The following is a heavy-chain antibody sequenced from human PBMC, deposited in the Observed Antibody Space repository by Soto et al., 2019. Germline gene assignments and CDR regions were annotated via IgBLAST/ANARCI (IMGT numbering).Heavy chain of an antibody. CDR1: GYTFTSYG. D-gene: IGHD3-22*01. J-gene: IGHJ4*02. V-gene: IGHV1-18*01. CDR2: ISAYNGNT. Sequence: ASVKVSCKASGYTFTSYGISWVRQAPGQGLEWMGWISAYNGNTNYAQKLQGRVTMTTDTSTSTAYMELRSLRSDDTAVYYCARVPDYYDSSGYYFDDWGQGTLVTVSS. CDR3: ARVPDYYDSSGYYFDD.